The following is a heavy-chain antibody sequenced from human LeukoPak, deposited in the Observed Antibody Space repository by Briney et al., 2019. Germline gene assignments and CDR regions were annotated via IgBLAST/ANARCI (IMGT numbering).Heavy chain of an antibody. V-gene: IGHV5-51*01. J-gene: IGHJ4*02. CDR3: ARAGYSNRWDGVDY. CDR2: IYPADSNI. D-gene: IGHD2/OR15-2a*01. CDR1: EYSFSSYW. Sequence: GESLKISCKGSEYSFSSYWIDWVRQMPGKGLEWMGIIYPADSNIRYSPSFQGQVTFSTDKSINTAYLQWSSLKASDSAMYYCARAGYSNRWDGVDYWGQGTLVTVSS.